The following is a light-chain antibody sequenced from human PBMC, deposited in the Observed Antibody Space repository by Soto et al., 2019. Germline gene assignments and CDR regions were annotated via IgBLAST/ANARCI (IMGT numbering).Light chain of an antibody. Sequence: DIQMTQSPSTLSASVGDRVTITCRASQSISSWLAWYQQKPGKAPKLLIYQASSLESGVPSRFXGSGFGTEFTLTISSLQPDDFATYYCQQYNGYPFVTFGQGTKVEIQ. CDR2: QAS. CDR1: QSISSW. V-gene: IGKV1-5*03. CDR3: QQYNGYPFVT. J-gene: IGKJ1*01.